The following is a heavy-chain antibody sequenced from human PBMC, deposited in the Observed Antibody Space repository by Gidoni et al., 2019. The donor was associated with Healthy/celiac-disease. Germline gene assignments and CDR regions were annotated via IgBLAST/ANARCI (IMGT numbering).Heavy chain of an antibody. Sequence: EVQLVESGGGLVKPGGSLRLSCAASGFTFSNARMSWVRQAPGKGVEWVGRIKSKTDGGTTDYAAPVKGRFTISRDDSKNTLYLQMNSLKTEDTAVYYCTTDSSAVTTREELSFDYWGQGTLVTVSS. CDR2: IKSKTDGGTT. V-gene: IGHV3-15*01. D-gene: IGHD4-17*01. CDR1: GFTFSNAR. CDR3: TTDSSAVTTREELSFDY. J-gene: IGHJ4*02.